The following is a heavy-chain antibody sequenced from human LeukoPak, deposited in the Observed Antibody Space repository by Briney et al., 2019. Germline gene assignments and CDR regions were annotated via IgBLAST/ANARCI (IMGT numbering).Heavy chain of an antibody. D-gene: IGHD3-10*01. J-gene: IGHJ5*02. CDR2: ISSASNTI. Sequence: GGSLRLSCAASGFTFSSYSMNWIRQAPGKGLEWVSYISSASNTIYYADSVKGRFTISRDNAKNSLYLQMNSLRAEDTAMYYCARDGWFGDYNWFDPWGQGTLVTVSS. CDR1: GFTFSSYS. CDR3: ARDGWFGDYNWFDP. V-gene: IGHV3-48*01.